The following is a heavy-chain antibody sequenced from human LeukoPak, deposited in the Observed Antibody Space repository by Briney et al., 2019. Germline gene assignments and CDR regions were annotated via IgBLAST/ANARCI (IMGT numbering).Heavy chain of an antibody. CDR3: ARGGTVTAYYMDV. CDR1: GGTFSSYA. CDR2: IIPIFGTA. V-gene: IGHV1-69*13. J-gene: IGHJ6*03. D-gene: IGHD4-17*01. Sequence: ASVKVSCKASGGTFSSYAISWVRQAPGQGLEWMGGIIPIFGTANYAQKFQGRVTITADESTSTAYMELSSLRSDDTAVYYCARGGTVTAYYMDVWGKGTTVTVSS.